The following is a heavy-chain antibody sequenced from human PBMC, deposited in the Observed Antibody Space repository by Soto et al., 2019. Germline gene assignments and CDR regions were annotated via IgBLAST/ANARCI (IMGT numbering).Heavy chain of an antibody. J-gene: IGHJ4*02. CDR1: GFTFRSYA. Sequence: SLRLSCAVSGFTFRSYAMNCVRQAPGKGLEWVAVISYDGSNKYHADSVKGRFTISRDNSKNTLYLQMNSLRADDTAVYYCARDPSLYLTQRETYGPTDYWGQGTLVTVSS. CDR2: ISYDGSNK. D-gene: IGHD4-17*01. V-gene: IGHV3-30-3*01. CDR3: ARDPSLYLTQRETYGPTDY.